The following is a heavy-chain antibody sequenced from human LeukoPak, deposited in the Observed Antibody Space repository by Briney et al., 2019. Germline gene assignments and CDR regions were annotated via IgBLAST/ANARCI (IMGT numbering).Heavy chain of an antibody. D-gene: IGHD1-1*01. J-gene: IGHJ4*02. V-gene: IGHV3-11*06. CDR2: ISGSSSYI. CDR1: GFTFSDYY. CDR3: ARLFRDVTTFDY. Sequence: PGGSLRLSCAASGFTFSDYYMSWIRQAPGKGLEWVSSISGSSSYIYDADSVKGRFTISRDNAKNSLYLQMNSLRAEDTAVYYCARLFRDVTTFDYWGQGTLVTVSS.